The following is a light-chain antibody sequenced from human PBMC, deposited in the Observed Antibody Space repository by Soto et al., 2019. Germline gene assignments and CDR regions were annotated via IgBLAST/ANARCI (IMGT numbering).Light chain of an antibody. CDR1: QGISSY. CDR2: AAS. J-gene: IGKJ1*01. V-gene: IGKV1-8*01. Sequence: AIRMIHSPSSLSASTGDRVTITCRASQGISSYLAWYQQKPGKAPKLLIYAASTLQSGVPSRFSGSGSGTDFTLTISCLQSEDFATYYCQQYYSFPLTFGQGTKVDI. CDR3: QQYYSFPLT.